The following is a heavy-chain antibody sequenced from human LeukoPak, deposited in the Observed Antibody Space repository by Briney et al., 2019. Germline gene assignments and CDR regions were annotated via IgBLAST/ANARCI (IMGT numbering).Heavy chain of an antibody. Sequence: ASVKVSCKASGYTFTGYYMHWVRQAPGQGLEWMGWINPNSGGTNYAQKFQGRVTMTRDTSISTAYMELSRLRSDDTAVYYCARAYSSGWYFDYWGQGTLVTASS. D-gene: IGHD6-19*01. CDR1: GYTFTGYY. J-gene: IGHJ4*02. CDR3: ARAYSSGWYFDY. V-gene: IGHV1-2*02. CDR2: INPNSGGT.